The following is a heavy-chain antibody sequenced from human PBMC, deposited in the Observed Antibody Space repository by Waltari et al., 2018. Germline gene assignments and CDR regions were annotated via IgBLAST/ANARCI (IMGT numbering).Heavy chain of an antibody. CDR3: ASLRAAGTGGPYYYYGMDV. J-gene: IGHJ6*02. D-gene: IGHD6-13*01. CDR2: IIPIFGTA. CDR1: GGTFSSYA. V-gene: IGHV1-69*13. Sequence: QVQLVQSGAEVKKPGSSVKVSCKASGGTFSSYAISWVRQAPGQGLEWMGGIIPIFGTANYAQKFQGRDTITADESTSTAYMGLSSLRSEDTAVYYCASLRAAGTGGPYYYYGMDVWGQGTTVTVSS.